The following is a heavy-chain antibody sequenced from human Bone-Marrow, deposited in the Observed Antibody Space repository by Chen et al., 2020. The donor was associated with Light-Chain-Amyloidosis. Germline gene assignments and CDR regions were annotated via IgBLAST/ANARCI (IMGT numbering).Heavy chain of an antibody. J-gene: IGHJ4*02. V-gene: IGHV5-51*01. CDR2: IYPDDSDA. CDR3: ARRRDGYNFDY. CDR1: GYTFPNYW. D-gene: IGHD5-12*01. Sequence: EGQRGQSGPEVKKRGESLKISSKVSGYTFPNYWIGWVRQMPGKGLEWMGVIYPDDSDARYSPSFEGQVTISADKSITTAYLQWRSLKASDTAMYYCARRRDGYNFDYWGQGTLVTVSS.